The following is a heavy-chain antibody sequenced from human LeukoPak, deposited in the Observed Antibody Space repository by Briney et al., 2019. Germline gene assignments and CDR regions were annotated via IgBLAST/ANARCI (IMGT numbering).Heavy chain of an antibody. CDR1: GFTFSSYS. Sequence: GGSLRLSCAASGFTFSSYSMNWVRQAPGKGLEWLSSISGSSSHIFHADSVKGRFTISRDNAKNSLYLQMSSLRAEDTAIYYCARDQPPDHWGQGTLVTVSS. D-gene: IGHD1-14*01. CDR2: ISGSSSHI. V-gene: IGHV3-21*01. CDR3: ARDQPPDH. J-gene: IGHJ4*02.